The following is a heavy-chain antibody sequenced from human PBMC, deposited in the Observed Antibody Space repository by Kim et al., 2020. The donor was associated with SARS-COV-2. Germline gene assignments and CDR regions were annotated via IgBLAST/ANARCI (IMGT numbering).Heavy chain of an antibody. J-gene: IGHJ6*01. Sequence: GGSLRLSCAASGFTFNTYCMHWVRHTPGKGLVWVSRINPDGRRTDYADSVQGRFIISRDNAKNTLYLQMNSLRGEDTAEYYCTGAPDCGGGSCNSYHYYGLEVWGEGPTVTVSS. CDR3: TGAPDCGGGSCNSYHYYGLEV. CDR1: GFTFNTYC. V-gene: IGHV3-74*01. D-gene: IGHD2-15*01. CDR2: INPDGRRT.